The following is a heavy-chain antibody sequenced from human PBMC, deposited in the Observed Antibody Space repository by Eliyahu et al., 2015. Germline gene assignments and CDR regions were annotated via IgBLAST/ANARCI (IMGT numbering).Heavy chain of an antibody. J-gene: IGHJ5*02. D-gene: IGHD6-13*01. Sequence: EVQLVESGGGLVKPGGSLXLSCAASGFTFSSYSMNWVRQAPGKGLEWVSSISSSSSYIYYADSVKGRFTISRDNAKNSLYLQMNSLRAEDTAVYYCARDLAGWFDPWGQGTLVTVSS. CDR1: GFTFSSYS. CDR3: ARDLAGWFDP. CDR2: ISSSSSYI. V-gene: IGHV3-21*01.